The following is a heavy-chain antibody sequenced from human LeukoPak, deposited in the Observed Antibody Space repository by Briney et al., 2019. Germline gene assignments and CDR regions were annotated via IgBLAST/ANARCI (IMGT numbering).Heavy chain of an antibody. V-gene: IGHV4-59*08. CDR3: ARWYYYGSGSSRWFDP. CDR1: GGSISSYY. D-gene: IGHD3-10*01. J-gene: IGHJ5*02. CDR2: IYYSGST. Sequence: SETLSLTCTVSGGSISSYYWSWIRQPPGKGLEWIGNIYYSGSTNYNPSLKSRVTISVDTSKNQFSLKLSSVTAADTAVYYCARWYYYGSGSSRWFDPWGQGTLVTVSS.